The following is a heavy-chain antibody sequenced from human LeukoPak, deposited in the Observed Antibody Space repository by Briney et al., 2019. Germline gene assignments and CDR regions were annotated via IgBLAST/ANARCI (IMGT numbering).Heavy chain of an antibody. CDR2: ISSSSSYI. CDR1: GFTFSSYS. J-gene: IGHJ4*02. D-gene: IGHD4-17*01. CDR3: ARGETLTTVIH. Sequence: GGSLRLSCAASGFTFSSYSMNWVRQAPGKGLEWVSSISSSSSYIYYADSVKGRFTISRDNAKNSLYLQMNSLRAEDTAVYYCARGETLTTVIHWGQGTLVTVSS. V-gene: IGHV3-21*01.